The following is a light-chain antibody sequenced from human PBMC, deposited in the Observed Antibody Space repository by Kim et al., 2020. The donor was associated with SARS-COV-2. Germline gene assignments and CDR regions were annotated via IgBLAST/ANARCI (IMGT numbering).Light chain of an antibody. CDR3: QQSYSTPYT. CDR1: QTVTNY. J-gene: IGKJ2*01. V-gene: IGKV1-39*01. CDR2: AAS. Sequence: DIQMTQSPSSLSASVGDRVTITCRANQTVTNYLNWYQQKPGKPPKLLICAASSLQSGVPSRFSGSGSGTDFTLTISSLQPEDFTTYYCQQSYSTPYTFGQGTNLEI.